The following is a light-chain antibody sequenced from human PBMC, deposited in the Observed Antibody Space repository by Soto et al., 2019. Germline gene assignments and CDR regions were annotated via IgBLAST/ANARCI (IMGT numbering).Light chain of an antibody. V-gene: IGLV4-69*01. CDR2: LNSDGSH. J-gene: IGLJ2*01. CDR1: SGHSSYA. Sequence: QLVLTQSPSASASLGASVKLTCTLSSGHSSYAIAWHQQQPEKGPRVLMKLNSDGSHSKGDGIPDRFSGSSSGAERYLTISSLQSEDEADYYCQTWGTGIVIFGGGTKLTVL. CDR3: QTWGTGIVI.